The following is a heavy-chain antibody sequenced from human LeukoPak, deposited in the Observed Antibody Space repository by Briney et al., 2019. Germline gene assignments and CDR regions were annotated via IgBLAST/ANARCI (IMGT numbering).Heavy chain of an antibody. CDR3: ARDYQGVTVGFDP. J-gene: IGHJ5*02. Sequence: SVKVSCKASGGTFSSYAISWVRQAPGQGLEWMGGIIPIFGTANYAQKFQGRVTITADKSTSTAYMELSSLRSEDTAVYYCARDYQGVTVGFDPWGQGTWSPSPQ. CDR1: GGTFSSYA. D-gene: IGHD3-10*01. CDR2: IIPIFGTA. V-gene: IGHV1-69*06.